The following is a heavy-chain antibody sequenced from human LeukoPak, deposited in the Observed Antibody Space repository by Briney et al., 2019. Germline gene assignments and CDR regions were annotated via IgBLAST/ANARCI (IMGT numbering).Heavy chain of an antibody. CDR2: INHSGST. V-gene: IGHV4-34*01. CDR3: ARITSGYDFDY. J-gene: IGHJ4*02. CDR1: GGSFSGYY. Sequence: PSETLSLTCAVYGGSFSGYYWSWIRQPPGKGLEWIGEINHSGSTNYNPSLKSRVTISVDTSKSQFSLKLSSVTAADTAVYYCARITSGYDFDYWGQGTLVTVPS. D-gene: IGHD5-12*01.